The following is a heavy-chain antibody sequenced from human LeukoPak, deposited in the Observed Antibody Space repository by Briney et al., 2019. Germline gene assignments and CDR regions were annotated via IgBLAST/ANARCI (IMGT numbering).Heavy chain of an antibody. D-gene: IGHD1-26*01. CDR2: INYSGNT. CDR1: GGSIRTNY. J-gene: IGHJ4*02. Sequence: SETLSLTCTVSGGSIRTNYWSWIRQTPGKGLEWIAYINYSGNTNNNPSLKSRVTISVDTSKSQFSLKLSSVTAADTAVYYCARHGQDTGNFYAHFNYWGQGILVTVSS. CDR3: ARHGQDTGNFYAHFNY. V-gene: IGHV4-59*08.